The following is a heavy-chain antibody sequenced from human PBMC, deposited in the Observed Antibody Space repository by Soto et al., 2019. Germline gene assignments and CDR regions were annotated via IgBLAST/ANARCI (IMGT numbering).Heavy chain of an antibody. CDR2: IYHSGST. CDR1: GGSISSSNW. J-gene: IGHJ6*02. V-gene: IGHV4-4*02. Sequence: PSETLSLTCAVSGGSISSSNWWSWVRQPPGKGLEWIGEIYHSGSTNYNPSLKSRVTISVDKSKNQFSLKLSSVIAADTAVYYCARRITMVRGVTHYGMDVWGQGTTVTVSS. CDR3: ARRITMVRGVTHYGMDV. D-gene: IGHD3-10*01.